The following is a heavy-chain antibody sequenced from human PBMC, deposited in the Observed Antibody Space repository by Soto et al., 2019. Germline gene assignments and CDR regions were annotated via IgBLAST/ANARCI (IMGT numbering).Heavy chain of an antibody. D-gene: IGHD4-17*01. CDR3: ASGNLYGEHNWFDP. CDR2: IIPIFGTA. Sequence: GASVKVSCTASGGTFSSYAISWVRQAPGQGLEWMGGIIPIFGTANYAQKFQGRVTITADESTSTAYMELSSLRSEDTAVYYCASGNLYGEHNWFDPWGQGTLVTVSS. CDR1: GGTFSSYA. V-gene: IGHV1-69*13. J-gene: IGHJ5*02.